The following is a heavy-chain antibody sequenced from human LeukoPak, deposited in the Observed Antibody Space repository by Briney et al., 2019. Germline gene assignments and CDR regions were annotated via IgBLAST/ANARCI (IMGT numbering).Heavy chain of an antibody. J-gene: IGHJ4*02. Sequence: PTGGSLRLSCVASGFTFSSSWMNWVRRAPGKGLEWVANIKYDGSEEYYVDSVKGRFAISRDNAQNSLYLQMNNLRAEDTAVYYCARDVYRSFDYWGQGTLVTVSS. CDR1: GFTFSSSW. CDR2: IKYDGSEE. D-gene: IGHD5/OR15-5a*01. V-gene: IGHV3-7*01. CDR3: ARDVYRSFDY.